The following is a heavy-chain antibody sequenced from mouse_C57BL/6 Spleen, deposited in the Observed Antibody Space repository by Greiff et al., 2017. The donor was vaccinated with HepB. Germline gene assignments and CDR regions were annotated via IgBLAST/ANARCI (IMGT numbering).Heavy chain of an antibody. D-gene: IGHD2-5*01. CDR2: INPYNGGT. CDR1: GYTFTDYY. CDR3: ANSNYVGWFAY. J-gene: IGHJ3*01. V-gene: IGHV1-19*01. Sequence: EVQLQQSGPVLVKPGASVKMSCKASGYTFTDYYMNWVKQSHGKSLEWIGVINPYNGGTSYNQKFKGKATLTVDKSSSTAYMERNSLTSEDSAVYYCANSNYVGWFAYWGQGTLVTVSA.